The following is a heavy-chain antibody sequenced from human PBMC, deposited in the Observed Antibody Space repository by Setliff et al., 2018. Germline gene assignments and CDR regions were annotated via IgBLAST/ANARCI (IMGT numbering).Heavy chain of an antibody. CDR2: IFQSGST. Sequence: SETLSLTCAVSGSSIISDYYWVWIRQPPGRGLEWIGSIFQSGSTYYNPSLKSRVTISVDTSKNQFSLKVNSVTAADTAVYYCATLLANYGSGMDVWGQGTTVTV. CDR1: GSSIISDYY. V-gene: IGHV4-38-2*01. J-gene: IGHJ6*02. D-gene: IGHD3-10*01. CDR3: ATLLANYGSGMDV.